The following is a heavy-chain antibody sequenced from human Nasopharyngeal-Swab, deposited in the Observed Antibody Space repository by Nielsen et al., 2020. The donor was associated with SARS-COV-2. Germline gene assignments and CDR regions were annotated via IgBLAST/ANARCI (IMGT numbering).Heavy chain of an antibody. Sequence: GGSLRLSCAASGFTFSTYAMYWVRQPPAKGLEWVSIISGSGGSTYYADSVKGRFTISRDNSKNTLYLQMNSLRAEDTAVYYCAKRDDYYESSGLGDWGQGTLFTVSS. CDR3: AKRDDYYESSGLGD. CDR2: ISGSGGST. J-gene: IGHJ4*02. V-gene: IGHV3-23*01. CDR1: GFTFSTYA. D-gene: IGHD3-22*01.